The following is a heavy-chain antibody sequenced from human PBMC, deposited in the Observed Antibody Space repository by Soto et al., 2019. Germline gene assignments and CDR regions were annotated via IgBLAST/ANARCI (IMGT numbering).Heavy chain of an antibody. J-gene: IGHJ4*02. V-gene: IGHV4-34*01. D-gene: IGHD6-19*01. CDR3: ARALWGSSGWHRLYYFDY. CDR2: INHSGST. Sequence: SETLSLTCAVYGGSFSGYYWSWIRQPPGKGLEWIGEINHSGSTNYNPSLKSRVTISVDTSKNQFSLKLSSVTAADTAVYYCARALWGSSGWHRLYYFDYWGQGTLVTVSS. CDR1: GGSFSGYY.